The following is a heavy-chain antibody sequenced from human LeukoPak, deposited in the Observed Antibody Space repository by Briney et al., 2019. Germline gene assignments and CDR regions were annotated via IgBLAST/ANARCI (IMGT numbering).Heavy chain of an antibody. CDR3: ARDYAGSPDY. CDR1: GFTFSTDW. Sequence: GGSLRLSCTASGFTFSTDWINWVRQSPGKGLVWVALINGDGSTTTHADSVKGRFTISRDNAKNTAYLQMNSLRDEDTAVYFCARDYAGSPDYWGHGTLVTVSS. V-gene: IGHV3-74*03. D-gene: IGHD3-10*01. J-gene: IGHJ4*01. CDR2: INGDGSTT.